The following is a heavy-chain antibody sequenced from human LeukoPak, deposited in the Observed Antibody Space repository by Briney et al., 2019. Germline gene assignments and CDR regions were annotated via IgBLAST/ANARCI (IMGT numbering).Heavy chain of an antibody. Sequence: GASVKVSCKASGYTFTSYYMHWVRQAPGQGLEWMGIINPSGGSRTYAQKFQGRVTMTRDTSTSTVYMELSSLRSEDTPVFYCARGGSLAAAPHRYYFDYWGQGTPVTVSS. CDR1: GYTFTSYY. CDR2: INPSGGSR. J-gene: IGHJ4*02. D-gene: IGHD6-19*01. V-gene: IGHV1-46*01. CDR3: ARGGSLAAAPHRYYFDY.